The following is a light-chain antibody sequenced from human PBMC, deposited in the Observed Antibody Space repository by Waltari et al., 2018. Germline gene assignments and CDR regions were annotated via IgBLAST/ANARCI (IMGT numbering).Light chain of an antibody. CDR3: QESVSTPKGT. Sequence: DIQMTQSPSSLSASVGDRVTITCRASQSISTFLNWYQQKEGRAPKLLIYAASTLQRGVPSRFSGSGAGSEFTLTISSLQPEDSATYHCQESVSTPKGTFGPGTKVEIK. CDR1: QSISTF. CDR2: AAS. J-gene: IGKJ3*01. V-gene: IGKV1-39*01.